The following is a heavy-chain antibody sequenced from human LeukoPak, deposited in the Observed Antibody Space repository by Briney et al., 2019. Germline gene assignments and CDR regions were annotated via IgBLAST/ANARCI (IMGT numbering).Heavy chain of an antibody. Sequence: PGGSLRLSCVASGFTFDDYGMSWVRQAPGKGLEWVSGINWNGGSTGYADSVKGRFTISRDNAKNSLYLQMNSLRAEDTALYYCARDLGYDSSGTFDYWGQGTLVTVSS. CDR1: GFTFDDYG. D-gene: IGHD3-22*01. V-gene: IGHV3-20*04. CDR2: INWNGGST. CDR3: ARDLGYDSSGTFDY. J-gene: IGHJ4*02.